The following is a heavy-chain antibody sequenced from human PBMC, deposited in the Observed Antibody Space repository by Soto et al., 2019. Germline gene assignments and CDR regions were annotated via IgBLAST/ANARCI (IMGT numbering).Heavy chain of an antibody. CDR1: GDSISSYY. CDR2: IYYSGGT. Sequence: SETLSLTCTVSGDSISSYYWSWIRQPPGKGLEWIGYIYYSGGTSYNPSLKSRVTISVDTSKNQFSLKLSSVTAADTAVYYCARVAITYWYFDLWGRGTLVTVSS. CDR3: ARVAITYWYFDL. J-gene: IGHJ2*01. V-gene: IGHV4-59*01. D-gene: IGHD3-22*01.